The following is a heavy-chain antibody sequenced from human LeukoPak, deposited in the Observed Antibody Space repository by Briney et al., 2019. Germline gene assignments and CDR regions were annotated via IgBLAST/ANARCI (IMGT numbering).Heavy chain of an antibody. CDR2: IYYSGST. J-gene: IGHJ4*02. CDR1: GGSISSYY. V-gene: IGHV4-59*12. Sequence: SETLSLTCTVSGGSISSYYWSWIRQPPGKGLEWIGYIYYSGSTNYNPSLKSRVTISVDTSKNQFSLQLNSVTPEDTAVYYCARDETGTEFDYWGQGTLVTVSS. D-gene: IGHD1-1*01. CDR3: ARDETGTEFDY.